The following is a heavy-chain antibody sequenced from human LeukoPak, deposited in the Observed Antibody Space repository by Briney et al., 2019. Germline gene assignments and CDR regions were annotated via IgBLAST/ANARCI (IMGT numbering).Heavy chain of an antibody. Sequence: SVKVSFKASGYTVTGYYMHWGRQAPGQGLEWMGWINPNSGGTNYAKQFQSRVTMTRDTSISTAYMELSRLRSDDTAVYYCARDLHYDILTGYNYWGQGTLVTVSS. J-gene: IGHJ4*02. CDR1: GYTVTGYY. V-gene: IGHV1-2*02. CDR3: ARDLHYDILTGYNY. D-gene: IGHD3-9*01. CDR2: INPNSGGT.